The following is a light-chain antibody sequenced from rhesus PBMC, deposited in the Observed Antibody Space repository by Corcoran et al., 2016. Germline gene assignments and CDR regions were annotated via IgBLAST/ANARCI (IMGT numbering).Light chain of an antibody. CDR3: QHGYGTPFA. Sequence: DIQMTQSPSSLSASVGDTVTITCRANQGINNNLAWYKLKPGKVPKLLNYYASTLQHGVPSRFSCSGSVTDVTLSIYRLQPEVFATYICQHGYGTPFAFGPGTKLDIK. CDR2: YAS. CDR1: QGINNN. V-gene: IGKV1-25*01. J-gene: IGKJ3*01.